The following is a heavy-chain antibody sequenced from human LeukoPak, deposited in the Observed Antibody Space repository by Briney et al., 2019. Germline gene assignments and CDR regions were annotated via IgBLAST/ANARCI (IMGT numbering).Heavy chain of an antibody. J-gene: IGHJ6*03. Sequence: PSETLSLTCAVSGGSISSSNWWSWVRQPPGKGLEWIGEIYHSGSTNYNPSLKSRVTISVDKSKNQFSLKLSSVTAADTAVYYCARGLTGIVGANGYYYYYMDVWGKGTTVTVSS. CDR2: IYHSGST. D-gene: IGHD1-26*01. CDR3: ARGLTGIVGANGYYYYYMDV. V-gene: IGHV4-4*02. CDR1: GGSISSSNW.